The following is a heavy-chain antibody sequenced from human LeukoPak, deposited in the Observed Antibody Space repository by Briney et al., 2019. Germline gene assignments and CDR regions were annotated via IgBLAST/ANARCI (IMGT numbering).Heavy chain of an antibody. Sequence: GGSLRLSCAASGFTFSSYAMSWVRQAPGKGLEWVSVISGSGGSTCYGDSVKGRFTISRDNSKNTLYLQMNSLRAEDTAVYYCAKDTVGAYVIDYWGQGTLDTVSS. D-gene: IGHD1-26*01. CDR1: GFTFSSYA. CDR3: AKDTVGAYVIDY. J-gene: IGHJ4*02. V-gene: IGHV3-23*01. CDR2: ISGSGGST.